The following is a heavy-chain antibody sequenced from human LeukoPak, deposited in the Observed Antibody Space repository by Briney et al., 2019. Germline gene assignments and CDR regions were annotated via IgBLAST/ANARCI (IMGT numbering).Heavy chain of an antibody. V-gene: IGHV3-48*03. CDR2: ISSSGSTI. J-gene: IGHJ6*04. Sequence: GGSLRLSCAASGFTFSSYEVNWARQAPGKGLEWASYISSSGSTIYYADSVKGRFTISRDNDKNSLYLQMNSLRAEDTAVYYCAELGITMIGGVWGKGTTVTISS. D-gene: IGHD3-10*02. CDR1: GFTFSSYE. CDR3: AELGITMIGGV.